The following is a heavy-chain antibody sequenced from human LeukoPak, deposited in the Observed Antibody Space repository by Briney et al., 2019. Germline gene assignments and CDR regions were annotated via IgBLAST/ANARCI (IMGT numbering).Heavy chain of an antibody. V-gene: IGHV3-21*01. CDR2: ISSSSSYI. CDR3: ARDIRERHDYSNYALDY. J-gene: IGHJ4*02. D-gene: IGHD4-11*01. CDR1: GFTFSSYR. Sequence: GGSLRLSCAASGFTFSSYRMNWVRQAPGKGLEWVSSISSSSSYIYYADSVKGRFTISRDNAKNSLYLQMNSLRAEDTAVYYCARDIRERHDYSNYALDYWGQGTLVTVSS.